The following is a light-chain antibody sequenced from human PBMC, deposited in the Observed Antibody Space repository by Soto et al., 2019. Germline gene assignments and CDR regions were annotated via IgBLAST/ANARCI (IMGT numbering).Light chain of an antibody. CDR2: AAS. Sequence: DIQMTQSPSSLSASVGDRVTITCRPSEGIKNDLGWYQQKPGKAPQRLIYAASKLQTGVPSRFSGGGSGTHFTFTISNLQPEDIATYYCQHYDNLPRYTFGLGTKLEIK. CDR3: QHYDNLPRYT. CDR1: EGIKND. J-gene: IGKJ2*01. V-gene: IGKV1-33*01.